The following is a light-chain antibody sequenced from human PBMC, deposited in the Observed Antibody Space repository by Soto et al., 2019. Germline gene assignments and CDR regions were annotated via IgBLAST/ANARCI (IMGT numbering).Light chain of an antibody. CDR3: MQALQTWT. CDR1: QSLLHSNGYTY. CDR2: LGS. J-gene: IGKJ1*01. Sequence: GMSQTKISLPVTPGEPASVSCRSSQSLLHSNGYTYLDWYLQKPGQSPQLLIYLGSNRASGVPDRFSGSGSGTDFTLKISRVEAEDVGVYYSMQALQTWTSGHRTKADI. V-gene: IGKV2-28*01.